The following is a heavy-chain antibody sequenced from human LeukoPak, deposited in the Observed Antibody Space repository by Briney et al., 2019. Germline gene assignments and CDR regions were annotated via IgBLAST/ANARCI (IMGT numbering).Heavy chain of an antibody. CDR2: ISGSGGST. CDR3: AKPTSTHIRGDYDY. V-gene: IGHV3-23*01. D-gene: IGHD4-17*01. Sequence: GESLRLSCAASGFTFNSYAMSWVRQAPGKGLEWVSGISGSGGSTYYADSVKGRFTISRDNSKNTLYLQMNSLRAEDTAVYYCAKPTSTHIRGDYDYWGQGTLVTVSS. CDR1: GFTFNSYA. J-gene: IGHJ4*02.